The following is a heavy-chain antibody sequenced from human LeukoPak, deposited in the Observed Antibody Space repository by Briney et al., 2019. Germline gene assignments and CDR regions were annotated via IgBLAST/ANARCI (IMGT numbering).Heavy chain of an antibody. CDR3: VRYYGSGTYEDYYSFYYMDV. V-gene: IGHV4-39*01. CDR1: GGSMMSRTHY. D-gene: IGHD3-10*01. CDR2: LYYRAST. Sequence: PSETLPLTCTVSGGSMMSRTHYWGWIRQPPGKGLEWIGTLYYRASTRYNPSLKSRPTISVDTSRNQFSLNLNSVTAADAAVYYCVRYYGSGTYEDYYSFYYMDVWGKGTTVTISS. J-gene: IGHJ6*03.